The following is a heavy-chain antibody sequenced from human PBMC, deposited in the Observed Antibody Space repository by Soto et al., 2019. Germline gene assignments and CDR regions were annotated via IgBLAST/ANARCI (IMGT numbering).Heavy chain of an antibody. J-gene: IGHJ6*02. CDR1: GFTFSSYA. CDR3: ARADGVAYYYGMDV. D-gene: IGHD3-3*01. Sequence: QVQLVESGGGVVQPGRSLRLSCAASGFTFSSYAMHWVRQAPGKGLEWVAVISYDGSNKYYADSVKGRFTISRDNSKNTLYLQMNRLRAEDTAVYYCARADGVAYYYGMDVWGQGTTVTVSS. CDR2: ISYDGSNK. V-gene: IGHV3-30-3*01.